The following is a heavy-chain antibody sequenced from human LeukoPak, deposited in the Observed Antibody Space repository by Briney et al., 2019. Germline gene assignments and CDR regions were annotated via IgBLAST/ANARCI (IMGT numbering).Heavy chain of an antibody. CDR2: ISYDENNQ. CDR3: ASLGDFPDY. Sequence: GGSLRLSCAASGFTFSSYAWHWVRQAPGKGLEWVAVISYDENNQYYADSVMGRFTISRDISKNTLYLHMNSLRTEDTAVYYCASLGDFPDYWGQGTLVTVSS. J-gene: IGHJ4*02. V-gene: IGHV3-30-3*01. CDR1: GFTFSSYA. D-gene: IGHD2-21*02.